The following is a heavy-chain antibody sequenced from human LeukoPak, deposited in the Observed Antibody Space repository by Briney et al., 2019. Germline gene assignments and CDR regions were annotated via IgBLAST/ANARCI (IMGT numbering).Heavy chain of an antibody. CDR3: ARVSMDYEYPASFDY. CDR2: IYYSGST. V-gene: IGHV4-61*01. J-gene: IGHJ4*02. D-gene: IGHD4-17*01. Sequence: SETLSLTCTVSGGSVSSGSYYWSWIRQPPGTGLEWIGYIYYSGSTNYNPSLKSRVTISVDTSKNQFSLRLSSVTAADTAVYYCARVSMDYEYPASFDYWGQGTLVTVSS. CDR1: GGSVSSGSYY.